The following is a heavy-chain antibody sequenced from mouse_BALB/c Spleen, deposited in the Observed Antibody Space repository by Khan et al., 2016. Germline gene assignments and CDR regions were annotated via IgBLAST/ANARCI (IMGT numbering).Heavy chain of an antibody. CDR1: GYAFSSYW. V-gene: IGHV1-80*01. CDR2: IYPGDGDT. Sequence: QVQLQQSGAELVRPGSSVKISCRASGYAFSSYWMNWVKQRPGQGLEWIGQIYPGDGDTHYNGKFKGKATLTAAKSSSTAYMQLSRLTSEDSAVYFGAGGTPLVYWGQGTLVTVSA. CDR3: AGGTPLVY. D-gene: IGHD2-14*01. J-gene: IGHJ3*01.